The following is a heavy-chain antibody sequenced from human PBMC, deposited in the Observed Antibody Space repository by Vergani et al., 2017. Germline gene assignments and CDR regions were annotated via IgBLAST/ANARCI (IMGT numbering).Heavy chain of an antibody. CDR1: GFTFCSYS. Sequence: EVQLVESGGGLVKPGGSLRLSCAASGFTFCSYSMNWVRQAPGKGLEWVSSISSSSSYIYYADAVKGRFTISRDNAKNSLYLQMNSLRAEDTAVYYCARKSGSWYFDLWGRGTLVTVSS. J-gene: IGHJ2*01. D-gene: IGHD1-26*01. V-gene: IGHV3-21*01. CDR2: ISSSSSYI. CDR3: ARKSGSWYFDL.